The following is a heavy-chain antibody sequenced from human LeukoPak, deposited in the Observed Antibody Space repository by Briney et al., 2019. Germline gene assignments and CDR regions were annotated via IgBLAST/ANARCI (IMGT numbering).Heavy chain of an antibody. CDR1: GFTFXXXX. V-gene: IGHV3-21*01. J-gene: IGHJ4*02. Sequence: GGSLRLSXAASGFTFXXXXXXXXXQAPGXXLEWVXSITSSSSXXFXADSVKGXXXXSXXNAKNSLYLQMNSLRGEDTAVYYCARDANNYDYWGQGTLVTVSS. CDR3: ARDANNYDY. CDR2: ITSSSSXX.